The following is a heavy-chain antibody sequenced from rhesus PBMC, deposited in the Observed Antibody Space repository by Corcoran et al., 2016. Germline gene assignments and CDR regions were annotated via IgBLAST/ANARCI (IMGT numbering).Heavy chain of an antibody. V-gene: IGHV3S25*01. CDR1: GFSFRCSG. Sequence: EVQLVESGGGWVQPGGSLRLYCAAAGFSFRCSGMDWVRQAPGKGLEWISTIHSGGGITYYADSVKGRFTISRDNSKNTLSLQMNSLRAEDTAVYYCAKRHCTGSDCYALDSWGQGVVVTVSS. D-gene: IGHD2-21*01. CDR2: IHSGGGIT. J-gene: IGHJ6*01. CDR3: AKRHCTGSDCYALDS.